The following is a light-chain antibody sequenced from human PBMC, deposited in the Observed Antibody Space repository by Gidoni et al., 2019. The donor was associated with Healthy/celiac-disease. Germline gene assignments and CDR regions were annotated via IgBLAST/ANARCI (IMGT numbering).Light chain of an antibody. V-gene: IGKV3-15*01. CDR2: GAS. J-gene: IGKJ1*01. Sequence: EIVMTQSPATLSVSPGERPTLSCRASQSVSRNLAWYQQRPGHAPRLLIYGASTRATVIPARFSGSGSGTEFTLTISSLQSEDFAVYYCQQYNNWPWGTFGQXTKVEIK. CDR1: QSVSRN. CDR3: QQYNNWPWGT.